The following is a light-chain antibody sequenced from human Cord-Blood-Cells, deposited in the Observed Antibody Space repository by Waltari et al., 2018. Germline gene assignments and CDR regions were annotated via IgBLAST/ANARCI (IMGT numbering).Light chain of an antibody. CDR1: SSDVGGYNY. CDR3: SSYTSSSTLWV. Sequence: QSALTQPASVSGSPGQSITISCTGTSSDVGGYNYVSWYQQHPGKVPKLMIYEVSNRPSGVSNRFSGSKSGNTASLTISGLKAEDEADYYCSSYTSSSTLWVFGGGTKLTVL. CDR2: EVS. V-gene: IGLV2-14*01. J-gene: IGLJ3*02.